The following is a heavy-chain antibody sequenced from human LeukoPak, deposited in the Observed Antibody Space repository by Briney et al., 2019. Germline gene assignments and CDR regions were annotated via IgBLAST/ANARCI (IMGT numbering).Heavy chain of an antibody. D-gene: IGHD3-22*01. CDR1: GYTFTGYY. J-gene: IGHJ4*02. Sequence: ASVKVSCKASGYTFTGYYMHWVRQAPGQGREWMGQINPNTGGTNYAQKFQGRVTMTRDTSISTAYMELSRLRSDDTAVYYCARAGGDYYDNSGYLYFVYWGQGTQVTVSS. CDR2: INPNTGGT. V-gene: IGHV1-2*06. CDR3: ARAGGDYYDNSGYLYFVY.